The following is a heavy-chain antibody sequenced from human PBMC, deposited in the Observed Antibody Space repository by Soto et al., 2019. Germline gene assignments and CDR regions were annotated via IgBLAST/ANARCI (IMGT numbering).Heavy chain of an antibody. CDR3: AARVGSSALYYYGMDV. Sequence: GESLKISCKGSGYRFTSYWIGWVRQMPGKGLEWMGIIDPGDSDTRYSPSFQGQVTISVGKSISTAYLQWSSLKASDTAMYYCAARVGSSALYYYGMDVWGQGTTVTVSS. V-gene: IGHV5-51*01. CDR1: GYRFTSYW. D-gene: IGHD3-10*01. J-gene: IGHJ6*02. CDR2: IDPGDSDT.